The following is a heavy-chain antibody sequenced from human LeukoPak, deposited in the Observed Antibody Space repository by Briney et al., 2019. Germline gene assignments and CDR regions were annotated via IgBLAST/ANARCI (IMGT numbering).Heavy chain of an antibody. D-gene: IGHD6-13*01. V-gene: IGHV1-69*01. CDR3: ASIHRSSWYTGDAFDI. CDR1: GGTFSSYA. Sequence: GASVKVSCKASGGTFSSYAISWVRQAPGQGLEWMGGIIPIFGTANYAQKFQGRVTITADESTSTAYMELSSLRSEDTAVYYCASIHRSSWYTGDAFDIWGQGTMVTVSS. J-gene: IGHJ3*02. CDR2: IIPIFGTA.